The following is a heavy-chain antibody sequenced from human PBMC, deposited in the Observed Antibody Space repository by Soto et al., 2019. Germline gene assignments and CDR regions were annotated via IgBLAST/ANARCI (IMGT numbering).Heavy chain of an antibody. Sequence: SETLSLTCTVSGGSISSYYWSCIRQPPGKGLEWIGYIYYSGSTNYNPSLKSRVTISVDTSKNQFSLKLSSVTAADTAVYYCARHAAEYRHYYYYMDVWGKGTTVTGSS. V-gene: IGHV4-59*08. CDR1: GGSISSYY. D-gene: IGHD2-2*02. J-gene: IGHJ6*03. CDR3: ARHAAEYRHYYYYMDV. CDR2: IYYSGST.